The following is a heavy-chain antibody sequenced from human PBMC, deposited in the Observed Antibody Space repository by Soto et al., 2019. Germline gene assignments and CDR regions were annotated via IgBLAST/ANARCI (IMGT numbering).Heavy chain of an antibody. CDR2: IIGTGGST. CDR1: GFTFSTYA. V-gene: IGHV3-23*01. J-gene: IGHJ6*02. D-gene: IGHD1-7*01. Sequence: EVQLLESGGGLVQPGGSLRLSCAASGFTFSTYAMSWVRQAPGKGLEWVSTIIGTGGSTYYADSVKGRFTISIDSSKNTLYLQMNSLRAEDTAVYYCAKVRTTRVFSHYYYGMDVWGQGTTVTVSS. CDR3: AKVRTTRVFSHYYYGMDV.